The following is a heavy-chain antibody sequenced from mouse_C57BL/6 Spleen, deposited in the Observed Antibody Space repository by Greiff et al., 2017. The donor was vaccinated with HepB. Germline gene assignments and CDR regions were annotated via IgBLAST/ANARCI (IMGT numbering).Heavy chain of an antibody. Sequence: EVKLMESGGGLVKPGGSLKLSCAASGFTFSSYAMSWVRQTPEKRLEWVATISDGGSYTYYPDNVKGRFTISRDNAKNNLYLQMSHLKSEDTAMYYCARDRGGTHWYFDVWGTGTTVTVSS. CDR3: ARDRGGTHWYFDV. J-gene: IGHJ1*03. V-gene: IGHV5-4*01. CDR1: GFTFSSYA. CDR2: ISDGGSYT. D-gene: IGHD2-14*01.